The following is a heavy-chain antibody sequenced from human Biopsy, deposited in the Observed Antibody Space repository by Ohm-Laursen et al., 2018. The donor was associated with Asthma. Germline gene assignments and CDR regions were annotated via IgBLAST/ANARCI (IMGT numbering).Heavy chain of an antibody. J-gene: IGHJ4*02. Sequence: SVKVSCKSLGGTFNTYVIGWGRQAPGQGHEWLGGINSVFGTTTYPQKFQDRVTIPADDSTSTVYMELSSLRSEDTAVYYCARKAGSCISRTCYSLDFWGQGTLVTVSS. CDR3: ARKAGSCISRTCYSLDF. D-gene: IGHD2-2*01. CDR2: INSVFGTT. CDR1: GGTFNTYV. V-gene: IGHV1-69*13.